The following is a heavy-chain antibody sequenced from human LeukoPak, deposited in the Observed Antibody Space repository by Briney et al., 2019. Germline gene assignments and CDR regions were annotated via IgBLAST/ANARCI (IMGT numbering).Heavy chain of an antibody. CDR3: ARSMPCSSTGCYTGEGYYYYMDV. D-gene: IGHD2-2*02. J-gene: IGHJ6*03. Sequence: SVKVSCKASGGTFSSYAISWVRQAPGQGLEWMGGIIPIFGTANYAQKFQGRVTITTDESTSTAYMELSSLRSEDTAVYYCARSMPCSSTGCYTGEGYYYYMDVWGKGTTVTVSS. CDR2: IIPIFGTA. CDR1: GGTFSSYA. V-gene: IGHV1-69*05.